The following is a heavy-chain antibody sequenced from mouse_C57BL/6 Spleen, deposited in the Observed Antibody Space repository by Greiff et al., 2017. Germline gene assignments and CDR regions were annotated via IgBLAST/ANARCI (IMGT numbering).Heavy chain of an antibody. V-gene: IGHV1-64*01. CDR2: IHPNSGST. D-gene: IGHD1-1*01. CDR3: ARWSYYYGSSAY. J-gene: IGHJ3*01. Sequence: QVQLQQPGAELVKPGASVKLSCKASGYTFTSYWMHWVKQRPGQGLEWIGMIHPNSGSTNYNEKFKSMATLTVDNSSSTAYMQLSSLTSEDSAVYYCARWSYYYGSSAYWGQGTLVTVSA. CDR1: GYTFTSYW.